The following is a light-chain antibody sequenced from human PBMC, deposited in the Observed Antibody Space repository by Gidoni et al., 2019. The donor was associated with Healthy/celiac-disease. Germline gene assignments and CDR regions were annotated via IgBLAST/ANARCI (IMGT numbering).Light chain of an antibody. V-gene: IGKV3-20*01. CDR3: QQYGSSPRT. CDR2: GAS. Sequence: EIVLTQSPGTLSLSPGERATLSCRPSQSVSSIYLAWYQQKPGQAPRLLIYGASSRATGIPDRFSGSGSGTDFTLTISRLEPEDCAVYYCQQYGSSPRTFGQGTKVEIK. CDR1: QSVSSIY. J-gene: IGKJ1*01.